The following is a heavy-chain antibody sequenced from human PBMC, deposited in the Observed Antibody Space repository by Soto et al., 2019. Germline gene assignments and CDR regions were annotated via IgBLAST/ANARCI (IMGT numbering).Heavy chain of an antibody. V-gene: IGHV3-23*01. J-gene: IGHJ5*02. CDR3: AKDVVVVVTASNWFDP. CDR2: ISGRGDNT. CDR1: GFTFNSYA. Sequence: GGSLRLSCAASGFTFNSYAMNWVRQAPRKGLEWVSGISGRGDNTYYADSVKGRFTISRDNSKNTLYLQMTSLRAEDTAVYYCAKDVVVVVTASNWFDPWGQGALVTVSS. D-gene: IGHD2-15*01.